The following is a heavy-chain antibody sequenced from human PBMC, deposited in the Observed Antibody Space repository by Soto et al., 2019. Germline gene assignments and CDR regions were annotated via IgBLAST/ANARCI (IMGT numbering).Heavy chain of an antibody. Sequence: PGGSLSLSCAASGFTVSSNYMSWVRQAPGKGLEWVSVIYSGGSTYYADSVKGRFTISRDNSKNTLYLQMNSLRAEDTAVYYCARDSHSSSDYYYGMDVWGQGTTVTVSS. CDR1: GFTVSSNY. CDR2: IYSGGST. CDR3: ARDSHSSSDYYYGMDV. D-gene: IGHD6-13*01. V-gene: IGHV3-53*05. J-gene: IGHJ6*02.